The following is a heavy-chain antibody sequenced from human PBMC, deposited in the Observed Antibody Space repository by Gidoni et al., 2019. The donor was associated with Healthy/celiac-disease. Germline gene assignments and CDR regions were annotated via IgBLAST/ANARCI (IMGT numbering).Heavy chain of an antibody. CDR3: ARDMGAAGTNDAFDI. V-gene: IGHV1-2*04. CDR1: GYTFTGYY. Sequence: QVQLVQSGAEVKKPGASVKVSCKASGYTFTGYYMHWVRQAPGHGLEWMGWINPNSGGTNYAQKFQGWVTMTRDTSISTAYMELSRLRSDDTAVYYCARDMGAAGTNDAFDIWGQGTMVTVSS. D-gene: IGHD6-13*01. J-gene: IGHJ3*02. CDR2: INPNSGGT.